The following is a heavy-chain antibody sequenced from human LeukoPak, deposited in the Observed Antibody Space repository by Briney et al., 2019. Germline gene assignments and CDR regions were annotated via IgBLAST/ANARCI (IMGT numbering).Heavy chain of an antibody. V-gene: IGHV1-46*01. D-gene: IGHD3-3*01. J-gene: IGHJ4*02. CDR2: INPGGVTT. CDR3: ARLYGFWSGYHDF. Sequence: EASVKVSCKASGYTFTSYYIHWVRQAPGQGLEWVGTINPGGVTTSYAQKFQGRLTMTRDMSTGTVYMELSSLRSADTAVYYCARLYGFWSGYHDFWGQGTLVTVSS. CDR1: GYTFTSYY.